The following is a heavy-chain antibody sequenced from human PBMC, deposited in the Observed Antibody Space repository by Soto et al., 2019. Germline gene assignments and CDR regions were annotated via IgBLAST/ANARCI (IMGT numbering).Heavy chain of an antibody. Sequence: SETLSLTCTVSGGSISSSSYYWGWIRQPPGKGLEWIGSIYYSGSTYYNPSLKSRVTISVDTSKNQFSLKLSSVTAADTAVYYCARRGQTGIDYWGQGTLVTVSS. CDR1: GGSISSSSYY. J-gene: IGHJ4*02. V-gene: IGHV4-39*01. CDR3: ARRGQTGIDY. D-gene: IGHD3-10*01. CDR2: IYYSGST.